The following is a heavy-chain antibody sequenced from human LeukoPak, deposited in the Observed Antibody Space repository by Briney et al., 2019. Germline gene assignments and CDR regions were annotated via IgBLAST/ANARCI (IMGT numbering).Heavy chain of an antibody. Sequence: SETLSLTCAVSGGSISSSNWWSWVRQPPGKGLEWIGETYHSGSTNYNPSLKSRVTISVDKSKNQFSLKLSSVTAADTAVYYCARRHPSYGAFYYFDYWGQGTLVTVSS. J-gene: IGHJ4*02. D-gene: IGHD4-17*01. V-gene: IGHV4-4*02. CDR2: TYHSGST. CDR3: ARRHPSYGAFYYFDY. CDR1: GGSISSSNW.